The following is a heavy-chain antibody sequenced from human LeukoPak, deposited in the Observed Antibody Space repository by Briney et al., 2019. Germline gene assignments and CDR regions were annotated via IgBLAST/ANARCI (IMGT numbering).Heavy chain of an antibody. J-gene: IGHJ4*02. Sequence: SETLCLTCTVSDYSISSGYYWGSIRQPPGMGLEWIGSIYHSGSTYYNPSLKSRVTMSVDTSKNQFSLKLSSVTAADTAVYYCARVGATKPFFDYWGQGTLVTVSS. V-gene: IGHV4-38-2*02. CDR2: IYHSGST. CDR1: DYSISSGYY. CDR3: ARVGATKPFFDY. D-gene: IGHD1-26*01.